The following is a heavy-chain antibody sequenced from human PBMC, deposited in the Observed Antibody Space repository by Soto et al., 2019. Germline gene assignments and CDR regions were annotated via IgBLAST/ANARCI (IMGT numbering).Heavy chain of an antibody. CDR3: ARERLLWFGESMSFDP. J-gene: IGHJ5*02. V-gene: IGHV1-46*01. CDR1: GYTFTSYY. D-gene: IGHD3-10*01. Sequence: QVQLVQSGAEVKKPGASVKVSCKASGYTFTSYYMHWVRQAPGQGLEWMGIINPSGGSTSYAQKFQGRVTMTRDKSTSTVYMELSSLRSEDTAVYYCARERLLWFGESMSFDPWGQGTLVTVSS. CDR2: INPSGGST.